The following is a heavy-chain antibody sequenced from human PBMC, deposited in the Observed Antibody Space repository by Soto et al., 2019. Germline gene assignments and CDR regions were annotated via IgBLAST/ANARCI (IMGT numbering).Heavy chain of an antibody. V-gene: IGHV3-33*01. J-gene: IGHJ6*02. CDR1: GFTFSSYG. CDR3: AREPESDYYGMDV. CDR2: IWYDGSNK. Sequence: QVQLVESGGGVVQPGRSLRLSCAASGFTFSSYGMHWVRQAPGKGLEWVAVIWYDGSNKYYADSVKGRFTISRDNSKNTLYLQMNRLSAEDTAVYYCAREPESDYYGMDVWGQGTTVTVSS.